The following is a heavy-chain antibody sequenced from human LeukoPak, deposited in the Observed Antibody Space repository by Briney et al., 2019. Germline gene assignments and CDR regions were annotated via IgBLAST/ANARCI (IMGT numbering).Heavy chain of an antibody. D-gene: IGHD5-18*01. CDR1: GFTFSSYW. Sequence: GGSLRLSCAASGFTFSSYWMSWVRQAPGKGLEWVANIKQDGSEKYYVDSVKGRFTISRDNAKNSLYLQMNSLRAEDTAVYYCARAHTAMVIDAFDIWGQGTMVTVSS. CDR3: ARAHTAMVIDAFDI. J-gene: IGHJ3*02. CDR2: IKQDGSEK. V-gene: IGHV3-7*01.